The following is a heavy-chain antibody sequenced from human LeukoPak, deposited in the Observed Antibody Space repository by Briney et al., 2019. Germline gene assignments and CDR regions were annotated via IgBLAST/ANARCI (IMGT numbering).Heavy chain of an antibody. CDR2: ISYDGSNK. CDR3: ARVGGFPRPTVVRGVIRGMDV. V-gene: IGHV3-30*04. Sequence: GRSLRLSCAASGFTFSSYAMHWVRQAPGKGLEWVAVISYDGSNKYYADSVKGRFTISRDNSKNTLYLQMNSLRAEDTAVYYCARVGGFPRPTVVRGVIRGMDVWGEGTTVTVSS. CDR1: GFTFSSYA. D-gene: IGHD3-10*01. J-gene: IGHJ6*04.